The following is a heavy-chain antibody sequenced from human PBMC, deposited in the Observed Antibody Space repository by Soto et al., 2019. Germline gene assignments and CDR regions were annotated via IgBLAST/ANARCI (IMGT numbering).Heavy chain of an antibody. CDR1: GFSLSTSGVG. J-gene: IGHJ5*02. CDR2: IYWDDDK. D-gene: IGHD3-3*01. Sequence: SGPTLVNPTQTLTLTCTFSGFSLSTSGVGVGWIRQPPGKALEWLALIYWDDDKRYSPSLKSRLTITKDTSKNQVVLTMTNMDPVDTATYYCAHAPAYYDFWSGYNKANWFDPWGQGTLVTVSS. CDR3: AHAPAYYDFWSGYNKANWFDP. V-gene: IGHV2-5*02.